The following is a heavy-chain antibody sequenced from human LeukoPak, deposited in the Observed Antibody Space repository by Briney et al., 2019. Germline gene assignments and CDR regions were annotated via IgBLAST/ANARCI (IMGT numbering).Heavy chain of an antibody. CDR3: ARMSEMATIGYPDDY. J-gene: IGHJ4*02. CDR1: GFTFSSYA. Sequence: GGSLRLSCAASGFTFSSYAMHWVRQAPGKGLEWVAVISYDGSNKYYADSVKGRFTISRDNSKNTLYLQMNSLRAEDTAVYYCARMSEMATIGYPDDYWGQGTLVTVSS. D-gene: IGHD5-24*01. CDR2: ISYDGSNK. V-gene: IGHV3-30*01.